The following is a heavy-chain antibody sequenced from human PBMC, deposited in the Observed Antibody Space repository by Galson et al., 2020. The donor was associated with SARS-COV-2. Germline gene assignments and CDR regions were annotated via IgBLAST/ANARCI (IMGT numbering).Heavy chain of an antibody. V-gene: IGHV3-74*01. CDR3: TATRAY. J-gene: IGHJ4*02. Sequence: GGSLRLSCAASGFTFSTYWMHWVRQAPGKGLVWVSRINSDGNNTSYADFVKGRFTISRDNAKNTLYLQMNSLRAEDTAVYYCTATRAYWGQGTLVTVSS. CDR1: GFTFSTYW. CDR2: INSDGNNT. D-gene: IGHD1-26*01.